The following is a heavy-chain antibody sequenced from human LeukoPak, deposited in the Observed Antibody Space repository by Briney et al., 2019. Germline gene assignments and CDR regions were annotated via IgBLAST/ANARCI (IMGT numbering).Heavy chain of an antibody. Sequence: SETLSLTCTVSGGSIGSYYWSWTRQPAGKGLEWIGRIYTSGSTNYNPSLKSRVTISVDTSKNQFSLKLSSVTAADTAVYYCARSSEGRYYYDSSGFSYYYYYMDVWGKGTTVTISS. CDR3: ARSSEGRYYYDSSGFSYYYYYMDV. V-gene: IGHV4-4*07. CDR2: IYTSGST. J-gene: IGHJ6*03. CDR1: GGSIGSYY. D-gene: IGHD3-22*01.